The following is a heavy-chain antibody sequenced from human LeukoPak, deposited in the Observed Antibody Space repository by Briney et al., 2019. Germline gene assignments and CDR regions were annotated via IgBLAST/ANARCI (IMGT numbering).Heavy chain of an antibody. Sequence: PGGSLRLSCAASGFTFSSYWMSWVRQAPGKGLERVANIKQDGSEKYYVDSVKGRFTISRDNAKNSLYLQMNSLRAEDTAVYYCARDRGYSYGYIYYYYYYYMDVWGKGTTVTISS. CDR3: ARDRGYSYGYIYYYYYYYMDV. V-gene: IGHV3-7*01. D-gene: IGHD5-18*01. CDR2: IKQDGSEK. CDR1: GFTFSSYW. J-gene: IGHJ6*03.